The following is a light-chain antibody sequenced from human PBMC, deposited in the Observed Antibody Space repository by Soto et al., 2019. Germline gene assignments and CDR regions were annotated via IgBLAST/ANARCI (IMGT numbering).Light chain of an antibody. CDR3: QQYNTWPRT. V-gene: IGKV3-15*01. CDR2: AAS. J-gene: IGKJ1*01. Sequence: EIEMTQSPATLSLAPGERVTLSCRASESVSTNLAWYQQKAGQAPRLLIYAASTRATGIPARFSGSGSGTEFTLTISSLQSEDFAIYYCQQYNTWPRTFGQGTKVDIK. CDR1: ESVSTN.